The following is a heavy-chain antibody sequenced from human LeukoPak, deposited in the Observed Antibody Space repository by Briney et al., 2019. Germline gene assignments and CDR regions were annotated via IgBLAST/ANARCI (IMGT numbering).Heavy chain of an antibody. J-gene: IGHJ4*02. CDR1: GYAFTSHG. Sequence: ASVKVSCKASGYAFTSHGFSWVRQAPGQGLEWMGWISAYNGNTKYAQKFQGRLTMTTDTPTSTAYMELRSLRSDDTAVYYCARSSGSYATFDYWGQGTLVTVSS. V-gene: IGHV1-18*01. D-gene: IGHD3-10*01. CDR2: ISAYNGNT. CDR3: ARSSGSYATFDY.